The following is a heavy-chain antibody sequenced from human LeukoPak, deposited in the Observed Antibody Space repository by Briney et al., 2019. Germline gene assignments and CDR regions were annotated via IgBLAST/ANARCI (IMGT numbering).Heavy chain of an antibody. CDR1: GYTFTGYY. V-gene: IGHV1-2*02. J-gene: IGHJ6*03. CDR3: ARDLEAMEDFYYYYYMDV. CDR2: INPNSGGT. D-gene: IGHD5-18*01. Sequence: ASVKVSCKASGYTFTGYYMHWVRQAPGQGLEWMGWINPNSGGTNYAQKFQGRVTMTRDTSISTAYMELSRLRSDDTAVYYCARDLEAMEDFYYYYYMDVWGKGTTVTISS.